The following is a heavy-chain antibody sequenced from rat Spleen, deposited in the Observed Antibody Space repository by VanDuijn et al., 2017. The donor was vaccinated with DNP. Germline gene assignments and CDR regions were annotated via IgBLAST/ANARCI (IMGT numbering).Heavy chain of an antibody. V-gene: IGHV5S10*01. CDR1: GITFRGYP. Sequence: EGQLVESGGGLVQPGKSLKLSWAASGITFRGYPMAWVRPAPKKGLEWVATISYDGTRTYYRDSVKGRFTISRDNATSTLYLQMDSLRSEDTATYYCATFYYYDGSYPHYWGQGVMVTVSS. D-gene: IGHD1-12*02. CDR3: ATFYYYDGSYPHY. CDR2: ISYDGTRT. J-gene: IGHJ2*01.